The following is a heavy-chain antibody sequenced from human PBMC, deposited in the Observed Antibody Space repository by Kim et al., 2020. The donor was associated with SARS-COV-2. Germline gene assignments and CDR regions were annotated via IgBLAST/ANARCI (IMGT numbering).Heavy chain of an antibody. CDR3: AREGDCTNGVCWVDY. CDR1: GGSISSYY. J-gene: IGHJ4*02. V-gene: IGHV4-59*13. Sequence: SETLSLTCTVSGGSISSYYWSWIRQPPGKGLEWIGYIYYSGSTNYNPSLKSRVTISVDTSKNQFSLKLSSVTAADTAVYYCAREGDCTNGVCWVDYWVQGTLVTVSS. CDR2: IYYSGST. D-gene: IGHD2-8*01.